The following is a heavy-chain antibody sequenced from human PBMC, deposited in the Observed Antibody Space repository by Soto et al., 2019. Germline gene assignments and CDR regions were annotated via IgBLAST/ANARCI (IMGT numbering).Heavy chain of an antibody. D-gene: IGHD6-19*01. CDR1: GFTFSDHY. J-gene: IGHJ4*02. CDR3: ARGGYSSGWFSNFDY. CDR2: TRNKANSYTT. V-gene: IGHV3-72*01. Sequence: EVQLVESGGGLVQPGGSLRLSCAASGFTFSDHYMDWVRQAPGKGLEWVGRTRNKANSYTTEYAASVKGRFTISRDDSKNSLYLQMNSLKTEDTAVYYCARGGYSSGWFSNFDYWGQGTLVTVSS.